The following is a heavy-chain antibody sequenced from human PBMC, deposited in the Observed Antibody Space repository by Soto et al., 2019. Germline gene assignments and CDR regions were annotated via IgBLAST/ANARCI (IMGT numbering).Heavy chain of an antibody. D-gene: IGHD3-3*01. CDR2: ISISSDYT. CDR1: GFNFNAYV. V-gene: IGHV3-11*06. J-gene: IGHJ5*02. Sequence: GGSLRLSCAASGFNFNAYVMNWVRQAPGKGLEWVSNISISSDYTNYADSVKGRFTISRDNAKNSLYLQMNSLRAEDTAVYYCARVERFLEWSWGQGTLVTVSS. CDR3: ARVERFLEWS.